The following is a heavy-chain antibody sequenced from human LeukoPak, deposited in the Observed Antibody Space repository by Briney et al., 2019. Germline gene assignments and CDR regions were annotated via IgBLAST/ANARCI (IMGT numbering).Heavy chain of an antibody. CDR3: ARERAQSGYSYLDGFEY. CDR1: GYTFTSYG. V-gene: IGHV1-18*01. D-gene: IGHD5-18*01. CDR2: ISAYNGNT. J-gene: IGHJ4*02. Sequence: GASVNVSCKTAGYTFTSYGINWVRQAPGQGREWMGWISAYNGNTNYAQKVQGRVTMTTDTSTSTAYMELRSLRSDETAVYYCARERAQSGYSYLDGFEYWGQGTLGTASS.